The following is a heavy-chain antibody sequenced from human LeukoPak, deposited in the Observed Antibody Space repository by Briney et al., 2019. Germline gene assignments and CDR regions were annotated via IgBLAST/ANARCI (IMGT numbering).Heavy chain of an antibody. D-gene: IGHD6-13*01. CDR2: TKPDGSVT. Sequence: PGGSLRLSCAASGFTFSNYWMSWVRQAPGKGLEGLANTKPDGSVTHYVDSVKGRFTVSRDNAKNSLYLQVDSLRADDTAVYYCARYSSSSSVVALGQGALVTVSS. CDR3: ARYSSSSSVVA. CDR1: GFTFSNYW. V-gene: IGHV3-7*01. J-gene: IGHJ5*02.